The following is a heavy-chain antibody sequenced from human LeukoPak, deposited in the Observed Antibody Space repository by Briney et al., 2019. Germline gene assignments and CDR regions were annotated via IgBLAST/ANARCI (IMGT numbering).Heavy chain of an antibody. CDR3: ARDLSYYDILTGFDY. Sequence: GGSPRLSCAASGFTFSSYAMHWVRQAPGKGLEWVAVISYDGSNKYYADSVKGGFTISRDNSKNTLYLQMNSLRAEDTAVYYCARDLSYYDILTGFDYWGQGTLVTVSS. V-gene: IGHV3-30-3*01. CDR1: GFTFSSYA. D-gene: IGHD3-9*01. CDR2: ISYDGSNK. J-gene: IGHJ4*02.